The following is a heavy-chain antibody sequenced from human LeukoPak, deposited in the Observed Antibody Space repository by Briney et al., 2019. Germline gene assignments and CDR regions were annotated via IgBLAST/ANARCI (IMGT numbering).Heavy chain of an antibody. Sequence: PGGSLRLSCAASGFTFDDYAMHWVRQAPGKGLEWVSGISWNSGSIGYADSVKGRFTISSDNAKNSLYLQMNSLRAEDTASYYCARTPSYCSGGRCYVSHYFDYWGQGTLATVSS. CDR1: GFTFDDYA. D-gene: IGHD2-15*01. CDR2: ISWNSGSI. CDR3: ARTPSYCSGGRCYVSHYFDY. V-gene: IGHV3-9*01. J-gene: IGHJ4*02.